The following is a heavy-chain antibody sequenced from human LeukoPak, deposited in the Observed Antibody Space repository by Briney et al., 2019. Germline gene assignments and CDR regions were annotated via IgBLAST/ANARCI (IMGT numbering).Heavy chain of an antibody. D-gene: IGHD6-19*01. CDR1: GGSISSGGYS. CDR3: AIVKYTSGWHFDY. V-gene: IGHV4-30-2*01. J-gene: IGHJ4*02. CDR2: IYQSGST. Sequence: PSETLSLTCAVSGGSISSGGYSWSWIRQPPGKGLEWIGYIYQSGSTYYNPSLKSRVTISVDRSKNQFSLKLSSVTAADTAVYYCAIVKYTSGWHFDYWGQGTLVTVSS.